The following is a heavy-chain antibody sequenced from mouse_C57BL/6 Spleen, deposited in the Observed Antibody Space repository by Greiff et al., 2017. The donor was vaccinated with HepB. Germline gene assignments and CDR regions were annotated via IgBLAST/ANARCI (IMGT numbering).Heavy chain of an antibody. CDR1: GFTFSDYG. D-gene: IGHD2-2*01. J-gene: IGHJ2*01. CDR2: ISSGSSTI. V-gene: IGHV5-17*01. CDR3: AREGGYGGYFDY. Sequence: VQLQQSGGGLVKPGGSLKLSCAASGFTFSDYGMHWVRQAPEKGLEWVAYISSGSSTIYYADTVKGRFTISRDNAKNTLFLQMTSLRSEDTAMYYCAREGGYGGYFDYWGQGTTLTVSS.